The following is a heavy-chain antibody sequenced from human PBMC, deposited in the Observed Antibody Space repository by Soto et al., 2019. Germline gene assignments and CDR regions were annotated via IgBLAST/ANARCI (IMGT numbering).Heavy chain of an antibody. V-gene: IGHV4-39*01. D-gene: IGHD1-26*01. CDR3: ARMDGARYFDY. Sequence: PSETLSLTCTVSGGSISSSSYYWGWIRQPPGRGLEWIGSIYYSWSTYYNPSLKSRVTISVDTSKKQFSLKLSSVTAADTAVYFCARMDGARYFDYCGPRTLVPVSS. CDR2: IYYSWST. CDR1: GGSISSSSYY. J-gene: IGHJ4*02.